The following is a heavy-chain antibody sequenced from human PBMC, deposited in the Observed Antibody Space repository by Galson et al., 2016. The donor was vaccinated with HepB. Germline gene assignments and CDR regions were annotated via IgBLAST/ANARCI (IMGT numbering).Heavy chain of an antibody. Sequence: CAISGDSVSSNNVAWSWIRQSPSRGLEWLGRTYYRSKWYNDYAESVKSRININPDTSKNQFSLQVKSVTPEDTAVYFCASEIVMAVGGYYGMDVWGQGTTVTVSS. CDR2: TYYRSKWYN. V-gene: IGHV6-1*01. D-gene: IGHD6-19*01. CDR3: ASEIVMAVGGYYGMDV. J-gene: IGHJ6*02. CDR1: GDSVSSNNVA.